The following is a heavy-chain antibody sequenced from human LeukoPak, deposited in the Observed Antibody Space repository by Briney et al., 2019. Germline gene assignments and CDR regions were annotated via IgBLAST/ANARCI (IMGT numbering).Heavy chain of an antibody. CDR2: IIPIFGTA. Sequence: ASVKVSCKASGGTFRSFAISWVRQAPGQGLEWMGGIIPIFGTANYAQKFQGRVTITTDESTSTAYMELSSLRSEDTAVYYCARDATWAFDIWGQGTMVTVSS. V-gene: IGHV1-69*05. J-gene: IGHJ3*02. D-gene: IGHD2-15*01. CDR3: ARDATWAFDI. CDR1: GGTFRSFA.